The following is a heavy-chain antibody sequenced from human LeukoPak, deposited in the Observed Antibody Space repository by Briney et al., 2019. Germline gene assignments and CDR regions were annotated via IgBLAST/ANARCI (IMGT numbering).Heavy chain of an antibody. CDR3: ATRISSPPYYGVRSDPDY. Sequence: GGSLRLSCAASGFTFSSYWMHWVRQAPGKGLVWVSRINSDGSYTTYADSVKGRCTISRDNAKNTLYLQMNSLRAEDTAVYYCATRISSPPYYGVRSDPDYWGQGTLVTVSS. V-gene: IGHV3-74*01. D-gene: IGHD2-21*01. CDR2: INSDGSYT. J-gene: IGHJ4*02. CDR1: GFTFSSYW.